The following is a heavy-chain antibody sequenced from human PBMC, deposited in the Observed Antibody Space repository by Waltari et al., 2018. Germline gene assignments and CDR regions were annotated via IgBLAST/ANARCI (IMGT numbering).Heavy chain of an antibody. CDR1: GFNLNNYA. J-gene: IGHJ4*02. D-gene: IGHD2-8*01. V-gene: IGHV3-23*01. CDR3: ARRYCINGVCFTAYDS. CDR2: IGDSGRKT. Sequence: EVQVLESGGGLVHPGGSLRLSCAASGFNLNNYAMSWVRQAPGKGLGWGSGIGDSGRKTYYADSVKGRVTLSRDTSKNTLDLQMNSLRVEDTAIYYCARRYCINGVCFTAYDSWGLGTLVTVSS.